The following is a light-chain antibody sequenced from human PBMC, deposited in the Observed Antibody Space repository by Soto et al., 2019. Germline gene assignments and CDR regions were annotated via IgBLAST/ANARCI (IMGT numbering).Light chain of an antibody. CDR1: QSISSW. J-gene: IGKJ2*01. CDR3: QQYNSYPYT. V-gene: IGKV1-5*03. Sequence: DIQMTQSPSTLSASVGDRVTITCRASQSISSWLAWYQQKPGKAPKFLMYKASSLQSGVPSRFSGSGSGTEFTLTISSLQPDDFATYSCQQYNSYPYTFGQGTKLEIK. CDR2: KAS.